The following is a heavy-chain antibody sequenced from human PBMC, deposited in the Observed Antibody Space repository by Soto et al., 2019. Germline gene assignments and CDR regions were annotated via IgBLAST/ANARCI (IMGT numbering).Heavy chain of an antibody. D-gene: IGHD3-3*01. V-gene: IGHV3-23*01. CDR1: GFTFSSYA. J-gene: IGHJ5*02. Sequence: GGSLRLSCAASGFTFSSYAMSWVRQAPGKGPEWVSAISGSGGSTYYADSVKGRFTISRDNSKNTLYLQMNSLRAEDTAVYYCAKVYMPYYDFWSGSPSNWFDPWGQGTLVTVSS. CDR3: AKVYMPYYDFWSGSPSNWFDP. CDR2: ISGSGGST.